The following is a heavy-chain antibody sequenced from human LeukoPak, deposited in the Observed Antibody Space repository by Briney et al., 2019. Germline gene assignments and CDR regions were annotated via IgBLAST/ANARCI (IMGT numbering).Heavy chain of an antibody. Sequence: ASVKLSCKASGATFSSSAISWVREAPGQRLEWMGGIIPIFGTANYAQKYQGRVTITADKSTSTAYMELSSLRSDDTAVYYCAANKCMRGYSGPTIVDYWGQGTLVTVSS. D-gene: IGHD5-12*01. CDR1: GATFSSSA. CDR2: IIPIFGTA. J-gene: IGHJ4*02. CDR3: AANKCMRGYSGPTIVDY. V-gene: IGHV1-69*06.